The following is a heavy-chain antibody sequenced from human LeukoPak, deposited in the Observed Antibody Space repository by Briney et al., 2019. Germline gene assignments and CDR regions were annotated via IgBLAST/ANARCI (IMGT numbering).Heavy chain of an antibody. J-gene: IGHJ1*01. CDR3: AKASIAAAGGYFQH. CDR2: ISYDGTNK. Sequence: GRSLRLSCAASGFTFSSYGMHWVRQAPGKELEWVALISYDGTNKYYGDSVKGRFTISRDKSKSTLFLQMNSLRAEDTAVYYCAKASIAAAGGYFQHWGQGTLVTVSS. V-gene: IGHV3-30*18. D-gene: IGHD6-13*01. CDR1: GFTFSSYG.